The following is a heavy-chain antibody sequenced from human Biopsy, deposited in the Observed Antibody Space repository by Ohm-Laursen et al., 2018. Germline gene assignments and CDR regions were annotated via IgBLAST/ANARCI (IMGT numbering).Heavy chain of an antibody. J-gene: IGHJ5*02. D-gene: IGHD1-14*01. CDR1: GGSLSSYS. V-gene: IGHV4-4*07. CDR2: IYTSGIT. Sequence: PSQTLSLTWTVSGGSLSSYSWSWIRQPAGKGLEWIGQIYTSGITNYNPSLKSRVTMSVDTSKNKFSLRVSPVTAADTAVYYCARDRDRRGWFDPWGQGTLVTVSS. CDR3: ARDRDRRGWFDP.